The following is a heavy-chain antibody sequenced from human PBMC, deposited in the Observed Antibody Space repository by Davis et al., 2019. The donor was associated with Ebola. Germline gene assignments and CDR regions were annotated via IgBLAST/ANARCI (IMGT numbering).Heavy chain of an antibody. Sequence: SLKISCAASGFSFDDYAMHWVRQVPGKGLEWVASISWNGGNIGYADSVKGRFTISRDNAKSSLSLQMNSLRGDDTALYHCARATVYGTYVNWSQGTQVTVSS. J-gene: IGHJ4*02. CDR1: GFSFDDYA. D-gene: IGHD5/OR15-5a*01. CDR2: ISWNGGNI. V-gene: IGHV3-9*01. CDR3: ARATVYGTYVN.